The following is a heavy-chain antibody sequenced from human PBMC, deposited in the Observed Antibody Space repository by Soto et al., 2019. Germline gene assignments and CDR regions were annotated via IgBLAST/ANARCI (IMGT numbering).Heavy chain of an antibody. J-gene: IGHJ6*02. V-gene: IGHV4-59*01. CDR2: IYYSGST. D-gene: IGHD3-16*01. CDR1: GGSISSYY. CDR3: ASGFGLSRGLDV. Sequence: TLSLPCPVSGGSISSYYWSGMQQPPGKGLEWIRYIYYSGSTNYNPSLKSRVTISVDTSKNQFSLKLSSVTAADSAVYYCASGFGLSRGLDVWGQGTTVTVSS.